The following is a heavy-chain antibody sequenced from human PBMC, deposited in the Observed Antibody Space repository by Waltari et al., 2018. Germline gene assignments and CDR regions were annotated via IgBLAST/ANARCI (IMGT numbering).Heavy chain of an antibody. CDR3: ARESAFSTSWYPGFDP. CDR2: INPNSGDT. Sequence: QVELVQSGAEVRKPGASVKVSCKASGYSLTSYYMHWVRQAPGLGLGWTGRINPNSGDTNSEPKFQGRVTLTRDTSVNTAFLELRSLTSDDTAVYFCARESAFSTSWYPGFDPWGQGTLVTVAS. J-gene: IGHJ5*02. D-gene: IGHD2-2*01. V-gene: IGHV1-2*06. CDR1: GYSLTSYY.